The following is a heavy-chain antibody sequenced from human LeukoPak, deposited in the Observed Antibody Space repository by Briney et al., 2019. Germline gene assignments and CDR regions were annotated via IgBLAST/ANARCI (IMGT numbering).Heavy chain of an antibody. CDR2: IYYSGSH. Sequence: SETLSLTCTVSGGSISCYYWSWIRQPPGKRLEWIGYIYYSGSHNYNPSLKARVTMSVDTSKNQIALKLSSVTAADRAVYYCARFYDSSGYYYYYYMDVWGKGTTVTVSS. CDR3: ARFYDSSGYYYYYYMDV. J-gene: IGHJ6*03. D-gene: IGHD3-22*01. CDR1: GGSISCYY. V-gene: IGHV4-59*01.